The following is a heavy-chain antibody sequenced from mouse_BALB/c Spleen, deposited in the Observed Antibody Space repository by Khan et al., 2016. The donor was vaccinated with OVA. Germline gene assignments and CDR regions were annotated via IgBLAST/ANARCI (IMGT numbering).Heavy chain of an antibody. CDR1: GYTFINYW. J-gene: IGHJ2*01. CDR2: INPSTGYT. CDR3: ARRGLRWDFDY. Sequence: QVQLQQSGAELAKPGASVKMSCKASGYTFINYWILWVKQRPGQGLEWIGYINPSTGYTEYNQNFKDKATLTADKSSSTAYMQLSSLASEDSAVYYCARRGLRWDFDYWSQGTTLTVSS. V-gene: IGHV1-7*01. D-gene: IGHD1-1*01.